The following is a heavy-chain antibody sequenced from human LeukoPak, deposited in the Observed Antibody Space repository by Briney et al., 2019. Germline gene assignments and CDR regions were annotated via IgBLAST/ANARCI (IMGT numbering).Heavy chain of an antibody. J-gene: IGHJ4*02. D-gene: IGHD6-19*01. CDR1: GGSISSGDYY. Sequence: PSQTLSVTCTVSGGSISSGDYYWSWIRQSPGKGLEWIGYIYYSGSTYYNPSLKSRVTLSIDTSKNHFSLKLSSVTAADTAVYYCARGAPYSSGWLAGYWGQGTLVTVSS. CDR3: ARGAPYSSGWLAGY. V-gene: IGHV4-30-4*01. CDR2: IYYSGST.